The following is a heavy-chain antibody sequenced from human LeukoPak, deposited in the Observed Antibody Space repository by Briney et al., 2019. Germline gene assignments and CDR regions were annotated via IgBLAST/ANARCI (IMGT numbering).Heavy chain of an antibody. D-gene: IGHD5-24*01. CDR1: GGSFSGYY. CDR2: INHSGST. J-gene: IGHJ5*02. CDR3: ARDRGGNNWFDP. V-gene: IGHV4-34*01. Sequence: SETLSLTCAVYGGSFSGYYWSWIRQPPGKGLEWIGEINHSGSTYYNPSLKSRVTISVDRSKNQFSLKLSSVTAADTAVYYCARDRGGNNWFDPWGQGTLVTVSS.